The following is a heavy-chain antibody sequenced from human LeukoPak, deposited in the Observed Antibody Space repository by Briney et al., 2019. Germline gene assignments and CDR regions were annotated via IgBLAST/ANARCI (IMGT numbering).Heavy chain of an antibody. Sequence: GGSLRLSCAASGFIFSRYTMNWVRQAPGKGLEWVSSIMPDGDYIYYADSMKGRFTISRDNAKNSLYLEMNSLRAEDTAVYYCAKDRYGNGQTFDSWGQGTLVTVSS. CDR2: IMPDGDYI. V-gene: IGHV3-21*01. D-gene: IGHD3-16*02. CDR3: AKDRYGNGQTFDS. J-gene: IGHJ4*02. CDR1: GFIFSRYT.